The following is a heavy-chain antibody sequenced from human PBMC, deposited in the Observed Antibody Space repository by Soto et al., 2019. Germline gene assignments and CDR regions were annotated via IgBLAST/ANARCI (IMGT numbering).Heavy chain of an antibody. CDR2: IYYNGNA. J-gene: IGHJ4*02. V-gene: IGHV4-39*01. CDR3: ARHMRAVASPLGY. Sequence: SETLSLTCSVSGGSFSNTIYYWAWVRQPPGKGLEWIGSIYYNGNAFYNPSLKSRVTISVDSSKSQFSLKVTSVTAADTAVYYCARHMRAVASPLGYWGQGALLTVSS. CDR1: GGSFSNTIYY. D-gene: IGHD6-19*01.